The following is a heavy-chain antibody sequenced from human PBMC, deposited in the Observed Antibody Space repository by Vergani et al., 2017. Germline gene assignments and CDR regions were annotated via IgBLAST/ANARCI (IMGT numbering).Heavy chain of an antibody. CDR2: IYYSGST. D-gene: IGHD6-13*01. V-gene: IGHV4-39*01. CDR3: ASSPRIAAACISGSRFDP. J-gene: IGHJ5*02. Sequence: QLQLQESGPGLVKPSETLSLTCTVSGGSISSSSYYWGWIRQPPGKGLEWIGSIYYSGSTYYNPSLKSRVTISVDTSKNQFSLKLSSVTAADTAVYYCASSPRIAAACISGSRFDPWGQGTLVTVSS. CDR1: GGSISSSSYY.